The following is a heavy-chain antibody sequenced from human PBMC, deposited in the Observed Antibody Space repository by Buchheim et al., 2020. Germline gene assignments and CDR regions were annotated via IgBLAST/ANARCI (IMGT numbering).Heavy chain of an antibody. CDR1: GGTFSSYA. J-gene: IGHJ6*02. CDR2: IIPIFGTA. D-gene: IGHD2-2*01. CDR3: ARDDCSTSCYESYYYGMDV. V-gene: IGHV1-69*01. Sequence: QVQLVQPGAEVKKPGSSVKVSCKASGGTFSSYAISWVRQAPGQGLEWMGGIIPIFGTADYAQKFQGRVTITADESTSTAYMELSSLRSEDTAVYYCARDDCSTSCYESYYYGMDVWGQGTT.